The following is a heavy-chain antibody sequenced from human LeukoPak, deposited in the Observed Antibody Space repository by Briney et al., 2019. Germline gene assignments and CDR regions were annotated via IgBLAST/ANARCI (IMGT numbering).Heavy chain of an antibody. CDR1: GSTFSSYW. V-gene: IGHV3-74*01. CDR3: AKDTSGSNYHYGMDV. Sequence: GESLTLSCTASGSTFSSYWMHWVRQAPGPGPVWVSRINTDGSSTSYADSVKGRFTISRDNAKNSLYLQMNSLRPEDTALYFCAKDTSGSNYHYGMDVWGQGTTVTVSS. D-gene: IGHD3-10*01. CDR2: INTDGSST. J-gene: IGHJ6*02.